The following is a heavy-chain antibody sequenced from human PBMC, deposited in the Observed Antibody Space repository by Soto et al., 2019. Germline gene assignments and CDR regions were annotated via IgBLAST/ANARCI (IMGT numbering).Heavy chain of an antibody. CDR2: ISGSGGST. Sequence: EVQLLESGGGLVQPEGSLRLSCAASGFTFSSYAMSWVRQAPGKGLEWVSAISGSGGSTYYADSVKGRFTISRDNSKNTLYLQMNSLRAEDTAVYYCAKVLSDYDFWSGYYPFDYWGQGTLVTVSS. CDR1: GFTFSSYA. D-gene: IGHD3-3*01. V-gene: IGHV3-23*01. J-gene: IGHJ4*02. CDR3: AKVLSDYDFWSGYYPFDY.